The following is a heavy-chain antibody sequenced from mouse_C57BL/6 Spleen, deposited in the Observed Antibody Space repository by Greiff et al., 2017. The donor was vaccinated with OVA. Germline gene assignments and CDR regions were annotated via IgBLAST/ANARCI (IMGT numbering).Heavy chain of an antibody. J-gene: IGHJ3*01. D-gene: IGHD4-1*01. CDR2: INPGSGGT. Sequence: VQLQQSGAELVRPGTSVKVSCKASGYAFTNYLIEWVKQRPGQGLEWIGVINPGSGGTNYNEKFKGKATLTADKSSITAYMQLISLTSEDSAVYFCARPPQLTGYAYWGQGTLVTVSA. CDR1: GYAFTNYL. CDR3: ARPPQLTGYAY. V-gene: IGHV1-54*01.